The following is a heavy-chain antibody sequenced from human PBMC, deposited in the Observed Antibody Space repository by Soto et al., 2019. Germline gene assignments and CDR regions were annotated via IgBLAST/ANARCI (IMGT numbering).Heavy chain of an antibody. CDR1: GGTFSSYT. CDR2: IIPILGIA. CDR3: ARTYYYDSSGYYNFDY. J-gene: IGHJ4*02. V-gene: IGHV1-69*02. D-gene: IGHD3-22*01. Sequence: QVQLVQSGAEVKKPGSSVKVSCKASGGTFSSYTISWVRQAPGQGLEWMGRIIPILGIANYAQKFQGRVTITADKSTSTAYMELSSLRSEDTAVYYCARTYYYDSSGYYNFDYWGQRTLVTVSS.